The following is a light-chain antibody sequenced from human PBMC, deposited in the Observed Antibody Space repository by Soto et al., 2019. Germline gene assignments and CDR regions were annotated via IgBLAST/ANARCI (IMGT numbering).Light chain of an antibody. V-gene: IGLV2-11*01. CDR1: SSDVGGYNS. Sequence: QSALTQPRSVSGSPGQSVTISCTGTSSDVGGYNSVSWYQQHPGKAPKRMMYDVSKRPSGVPDRFSGAKSGNTASLTISGLLAEDESDYYCGSYAGSYPVVFGGGTKLTVL. J-gene: IGLJ2*01. CDR2: DVS. CDR3: GSYAGSYPVV.